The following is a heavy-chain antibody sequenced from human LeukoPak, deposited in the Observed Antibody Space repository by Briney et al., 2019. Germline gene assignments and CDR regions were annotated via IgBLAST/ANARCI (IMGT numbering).Heavy chain of an antibody. CDR3: AKASWVSSTDAVR. J-gene: IGHJ4*02. CDR2: SRGNGET. Sequence: GWSLRLSCAASGLSFSSFAMSWVRQGPARGLEWVSSSRGNGETFYADSVKGRFTLSSDSSRNTVYFQLNNLRVEDTAIYYCAKASWVSSTDAVRWGQGTLVTVSS. D-gene: IGHD3-16*01. CDR1: GLSFSSFA. V-gene: IGHV3-23*01.